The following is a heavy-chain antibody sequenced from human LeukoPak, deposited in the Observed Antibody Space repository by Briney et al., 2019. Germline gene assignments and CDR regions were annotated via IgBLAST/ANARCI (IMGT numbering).Heavy chain of an antibody. CDR3: ANHPREKVIITKSGGFDI. CDR2: ISDSGRNT. Sequence: ETLSLTCAVYGGSFSGYYWSWVRQAPGKGLEWVSGISDSGRNTYYADSVKGRFTISRDNSKNTLYLQMNSLRAEDTAVYSRANHPREKVIITKSGGFDIWGQGTMVTVSS. J-gene: IGHJ3*02. V-gene: IGHV3-23*01. D-gene: IGHD3-10*01. CDR1: GGSFSGYY.